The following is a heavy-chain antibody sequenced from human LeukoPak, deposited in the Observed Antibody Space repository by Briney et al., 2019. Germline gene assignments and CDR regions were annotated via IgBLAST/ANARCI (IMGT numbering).Heavy chain of an antibody. Sequence: ASVKVSCKASGYTFTGYYMHWVRQAPGQGLEWMGWINPNSGGTNYAQKFQGWVTMTRDTSISTAYMELSRLRSDDTAVYYCARAREDYYGSGTFDYWGQGTLVTVSS. V-gene: IGHV1-2*04. D-gene: IGHD3-10*01. J-gene: IGHJ4*02. CDR2: INPNSGGT. CDR3: ARAREDYYGSGTFDY. CDR1: GYTFTGYY.